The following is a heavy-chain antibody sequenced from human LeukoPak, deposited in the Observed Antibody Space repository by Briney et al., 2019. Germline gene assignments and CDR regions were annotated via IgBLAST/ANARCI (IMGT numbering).Heavy chain of an antibody. J-gene: IGHJ6*03. D-gene: IGHD6-19*01. CDR2: INPSGGST. CDR1: GYTFTSYY. V-gene: IGHV1-46*01. CDR3: ARGSSSGWYYYYYMDV. Sequence: ASVKVSCKASGYTFTSYYMHWVRQAPGQGLEWMGIINPSGGSTSYAQKFQGRVTMTRDMSTSTVYMELSSLRSEDTAVYYCARGSSSGWYYYYYMDVWGKGTTVTVSS.